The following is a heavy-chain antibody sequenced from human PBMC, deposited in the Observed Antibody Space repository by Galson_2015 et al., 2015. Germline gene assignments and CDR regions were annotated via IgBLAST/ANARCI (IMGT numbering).Heavy chain of an antibody. D-gene: IGHD2-2*01. CDR1: GYTFINFG. CDR3: ARDAIAPDYWFDP. J-gene: IGHJ5*02. V-gene: IGHV1-3*01. CDR2: INAGNGNT. Sequence: SVKVSCKASGYTFINFGLHWVRQAPGQRLEWMGWINAGNGNTKYSQKFQGRVTITRDTAASTAYMELSSLTSEDKAVYYCARDAIAPDYWFDPWGQGTLVTVSS.